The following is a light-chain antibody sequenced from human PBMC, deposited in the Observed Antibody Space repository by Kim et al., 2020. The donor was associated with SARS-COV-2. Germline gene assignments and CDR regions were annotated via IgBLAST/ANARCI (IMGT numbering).Light chain of an antibody. J-gene: IGLJ2*01. CDR3: QSYDSTLV. Sequence: PGKTITISSPSSSDSIASNYVQWHQQRPGSAPPTVIYEDNQRPSVVPDRFSGSIDSSSNSASLTISSLKTADEADYYCQSYDSTLVFGGGTQLTVL. CDR2: EDN. CDR1: SDSIASNY. V-gene: IGLV6-57*02.